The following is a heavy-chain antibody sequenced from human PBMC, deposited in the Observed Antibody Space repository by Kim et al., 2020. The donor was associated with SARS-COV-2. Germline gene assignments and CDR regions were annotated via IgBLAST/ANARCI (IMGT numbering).Heavy chain of an antibody. CDR3: ARAWYSGSLYYYYYYGMDV. CDR1: GFTFSDYY. D-gene: IGHD1-26*01. Sequence: GGSLRLSCAASGFTFSDYYMSWIRQAPGKGLEWVSYISSSSSYTNYADSVKGRFTISRDNAKNSLYLQMNSLRAEDTAVYYCARAWYSGSLYYYYYYGMDVWGQGTTVTVSS. CDR2: ISSSSSYT. J-gene: IGHJ6*02. V-gene: IGHV3-11*06.